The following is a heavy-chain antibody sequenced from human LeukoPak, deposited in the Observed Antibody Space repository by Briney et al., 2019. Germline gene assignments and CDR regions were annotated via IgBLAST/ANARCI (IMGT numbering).Heavy chain of an antibody. J-gene: IGHJ4*02. CDR3: ARDHLDYDILTGYYGAGSFDY. Sequence: ASVKVSCKASGYTFTGYYMHWVRQAPGQGLEWMGWINPNSGGTNYAQKFQGRVTMTRDTSISTAYMELSRLRSDDTAVYYCARDHLDYDILTGYYGAGSFDYWGQGTLVTVSS. CDR2: INPNSGGT. D-gene: IGHD3-9*01. V-gene: IGHV1-2*02. CDR1: GYTFTGYY.